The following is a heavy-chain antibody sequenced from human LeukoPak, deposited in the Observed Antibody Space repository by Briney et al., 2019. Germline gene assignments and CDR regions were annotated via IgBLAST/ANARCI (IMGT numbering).Heavy chain of an antibody. J-gene: IGHJ5*02. CDR1: DGSISSGGYS. V-gene: IGHV4-30-2*01. Sequence: PSETLSLTCAVSDGSISSGGYSWSWIRQPXGKGLEWIGYIYHSGSTYYNPSLKSRVTISVDRSKNQFSLKLSSVTAADTAVYYCARGDYDFWSGYYTYNWFDPWGQGTLVTVSS. CDR2: IYHSGST. CDR3: ARGDYDFWSGYYTYNWFDP. D-gene: IGHD3-3*01.